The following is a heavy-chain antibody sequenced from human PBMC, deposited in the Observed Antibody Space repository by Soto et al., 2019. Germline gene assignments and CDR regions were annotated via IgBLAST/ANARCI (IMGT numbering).Heavy chain of an antibody. Sequence: SVKVSCKASGGTFSRYAIRRVRQGPGQGLERMGWIIPIFGTANYAQKSQGRFTITADESTSTAYMELSSLRSEDTAVYYCATYYYDSSGPNGLDYWGQGTLVTTSS. CDR3: ATYYYDSSGPNGLDY. CDR2: IIPIFGTA. V-gene: IGHV1-69*01. D-gene: IGHD3-22*01. J-gene: IGHJ4*02. CDR1: GGTFSRYA.